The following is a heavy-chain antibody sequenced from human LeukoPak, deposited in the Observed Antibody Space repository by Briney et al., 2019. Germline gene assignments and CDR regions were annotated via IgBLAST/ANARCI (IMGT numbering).Heavy chain of an antibody. Sequence: GGSLRLSCAASGFTFSSYVMHWVRQAPGKGLEWVAFIRYDGSNKYYADSVKGRFTISRDNSKNTLYLQMNSLRAEDTAVYYCAKDFLAIGIAVAGTSFDYWGQGTLVTVSS. J-gene: IGHJ4*02. CDR3: AKDFLAIGIAVAGTSFDY. CDR1: GFTFSSYV. V-gene: IGHV3-30*02. CDR2: IRYDGSNK. D-gene: IGHD6-19*01.